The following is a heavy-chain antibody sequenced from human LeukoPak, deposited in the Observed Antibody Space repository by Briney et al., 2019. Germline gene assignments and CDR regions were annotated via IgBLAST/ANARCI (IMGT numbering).Heavy chain of an antibody. V-gene: IGHV3-30*03. Sequence: GGSLRLSCAASGFTFSSYAMSWVRQAPGKGLEWVAVISYDGSNKYYADSVKGRFTISRDNSKNTLYLQMNSLRAEDTAVYYCARDQQWLYYFDYWGQGTLVTVSS. D-gene: IGHD6-19*01. J-gene: IGHJ4*02. CDR2: ISYDGSNK. CDR3: ARDQQWLYYFDY. CDR1: GFTFSSYA.